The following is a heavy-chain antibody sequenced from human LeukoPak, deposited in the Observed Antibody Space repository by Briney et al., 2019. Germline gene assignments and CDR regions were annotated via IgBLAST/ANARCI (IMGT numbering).Heavy chain of an antibody. CDR2: INPNSGGT. Sequence: GASVKVSCKASGYTFTGYYMHWVRQAPGQGLEWMGWINPNSGGTNYAQKFQGRVTMTRDTSISTAYMELSRLRSDDTAVYYCARSLVVVTATPLRQPTLGMDVWGKGTTVTISS. CDR3: ARSLVVVTATPLRQPTLGMDV. V-gene: IGHV1-2*02. D-gene: IGHD2-21*02. J-gene: IGHJ6*04. CDR1: GYTFTGYY.